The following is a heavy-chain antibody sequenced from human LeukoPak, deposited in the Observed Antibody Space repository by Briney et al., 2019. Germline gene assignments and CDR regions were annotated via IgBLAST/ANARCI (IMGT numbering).Heavy chain of an antibody. Sequence: SGGSLGLSCAGSGFTVSSSYMSWVRQAPGEGLEWVSAIYAGGSTLYADSVKGRFTISRDNSRSTLYLQMNVLRAEDTAVYYCTRDDSDGYYYVFWGQGTLVTVSS. CDR3: TRDDSDGYYYVF. V-gene: IGHV3-53*01. D-gene: IGHD3-22*01. CDR2: IYAGGST. J-gene: IGHJ4*02. CDR1: GFTVSSSY.